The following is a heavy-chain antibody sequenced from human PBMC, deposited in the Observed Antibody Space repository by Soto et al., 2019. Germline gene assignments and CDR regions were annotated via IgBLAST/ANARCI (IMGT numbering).Heavy chain of an antibody. V-gene: IGHV1-18*01. CDR1: GYTFTSYG. CDR3: ARDRSDYYYDSSGYYYFDY. CDR2: ISAYNGNT. J-gene: IGHJ4*02. Sequence: ASVKVSCKASGYTFTSYGISWVRQAPGRGLEWMGWISAYNGNTNYAQKLQGRVTMTTDTSTSTAYMELRSLRSDDTAVYYCARDRSDYYYDSSGYYYFDYWGQGTLVTVSS. D-gene: IGHD3-22*01.